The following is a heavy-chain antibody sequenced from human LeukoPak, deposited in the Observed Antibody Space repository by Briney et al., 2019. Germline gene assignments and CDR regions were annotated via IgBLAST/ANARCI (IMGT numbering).Heavy chain of an antibody. V-gene: IGHV1-69*05. CDR2: IIPIFGTS. CDR3: TKDHEGYFDY. Sequence: ASVKVSXKASGGTFSSYAISWVRQAPGQGLEWMARIIPIFGTSYYAQKFQGRVTITTDESTSTAFMELSGLRSEDTAVYYCTKDHEGYFDYWGQGSLVTVSS. CDR1: GGTFSSYA. J-gene: IGHJ4*02.